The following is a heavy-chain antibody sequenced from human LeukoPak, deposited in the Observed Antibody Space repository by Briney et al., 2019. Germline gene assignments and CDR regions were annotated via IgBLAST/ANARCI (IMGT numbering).Heavy chain of an antibody. CDR1: GWSFSGYY. CDR2: INHSGST. J-gene: IGHJ4*02. CDR3: ARVVSYGGNLLFDY. Sequence: PSETLSLTCAVYGWSFSGYYWSWIRQPPGKGLEWIGEINHSGSTNYNPSLKSRVTISVDTSKNQFSLKLSSVTAADTAVYYCARVVSYGGNLLFDYWGQGTLVTVSS. D-gene: IGHD4/OR15-4a*01. V-gene: IGHV4-34*01.